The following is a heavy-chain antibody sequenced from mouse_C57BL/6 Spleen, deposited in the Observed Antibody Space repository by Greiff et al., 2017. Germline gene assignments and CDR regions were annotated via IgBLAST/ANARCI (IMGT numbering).Heavy chain of an antibody. D-gene: IGHD1-1*01. CDR3: ARYYGSSRGAKGY. J-gene: IGHJ4*01. CDR2: FDPSDSYT. CDR1: GYTFTSYW. Sequence: QVQLQQPGAELVMPGASVKLSCKASGYTFTSYWMHWVKQRPGQGLAWIGEFDPSDSYTNYNPKFKDKSTLTVDNSASTAYMQLSSLTSEDSAVYYCARYYGSSRGAKGYWGQGTSVTVSS. V-gene: IGHV1-69*01.